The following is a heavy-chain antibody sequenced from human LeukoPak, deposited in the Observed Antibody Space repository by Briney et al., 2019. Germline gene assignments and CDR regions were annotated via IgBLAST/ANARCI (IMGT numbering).Heavy chain of an antibody. V-gene: IGHV3-48*02. Sequence: GGSLRLSCAASGFTFSSYSMNWVRQAPGKGLEWVSYISSSSSTIYYADSVKGRFTISRDNAKNSLYLQMNSLRDEDTAVYYCAGDPGVRFLEWLSPTLPNWFDPWGQGTLVTVSS. CDR3: AGDPGVRFLEWLSPTLPNWFDP. CDR1: GFTFSSYS. D-gene: IGHD3-3*01. J-gene: IGHJ5*02. CDR2: ISSSSSTI.